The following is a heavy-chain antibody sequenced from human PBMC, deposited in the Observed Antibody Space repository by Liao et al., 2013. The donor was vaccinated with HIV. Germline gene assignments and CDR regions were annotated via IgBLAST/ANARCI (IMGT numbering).Heavy chain of an antibody. CDR2: IYSSGST. D-gene: IGHD6-13*01. J-gene: IGHJ1*01. CDR3: ASERAAAVAEYVQH. CDR1: GGSLSSGGYY. Sequence: QVQLQESGPRLVKPSEALSLTCTVSGGSLSSGGYYWSWIRQPAGKGLEWIGRIYSSGSTNYNPSLKSRVTISLDTSKHQFSLRLSSVTATDTAVYYCASERAAAVAEYVQHWGQGTLVTVSS. V-gene: IGHV4-61*02.